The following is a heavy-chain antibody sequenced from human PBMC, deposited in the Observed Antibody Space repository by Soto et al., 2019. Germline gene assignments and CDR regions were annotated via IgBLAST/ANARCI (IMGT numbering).Heavy chain of an antibody. D-gene: IGHD6-13*01. CDR2: IDWDDDK. J-gene: IGHJ5*02. CDR3: ARSIVAAGNRWFDP. CDR1: GFSLITSGML. V-gene: IGHV2-70*04. Sequence: SGPTLVNPTQTLTVTCTFSGFSLITSGMLVSWIRQPPGKALEWLARIDWDDDKLYSTSLKTRLTISKDTSKNQVVLTMTNMDPVDTATYYCARSIVAAGNRWFDPWGQGTLVTVSS.